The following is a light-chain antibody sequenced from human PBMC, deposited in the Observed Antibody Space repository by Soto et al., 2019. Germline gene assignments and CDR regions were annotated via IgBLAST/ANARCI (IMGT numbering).Light chain of an antibody. CDR2: GAS. V-gene: IGKV3-15*01. CDR3: QPYNDWPLT. J-gene: IGKJ4*01. Sequence: EIVMTQSPPTLSVSPEERATLSCRASQSVSSNLAWYQQKPGQAPRLLIYGASTRATGIPARFSGSGSGTEFTLTISSLQSEDFAVYYCQPYNDWPLTFGGKTKVEIK. CDR1: QSVSSN.